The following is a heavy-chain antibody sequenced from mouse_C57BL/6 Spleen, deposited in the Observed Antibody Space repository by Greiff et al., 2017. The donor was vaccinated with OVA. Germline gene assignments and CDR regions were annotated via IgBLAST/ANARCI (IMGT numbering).Heavy chain of an antibody. CDR2: IYPRDGST. V-gene: IGHV1-85*01. J-gene: IGHJ2*01. CDR3: AKGKEFDY. Sequence: QVHVKQSGPELVKPGASVKLSCTASGYTFTSYDINWVKQRPGQGLEWIGWIYPRDGSTKYNEKFKGKATLTVDTSSSTAYMELHSLTSEDSAVYFCAKGKEFDYGGQGTTLTVSS. CDR1: GYTFTSYD.